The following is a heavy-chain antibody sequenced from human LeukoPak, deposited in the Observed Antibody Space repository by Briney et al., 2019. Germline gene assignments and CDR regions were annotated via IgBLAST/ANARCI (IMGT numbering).Heavy chain of an antibody. J-gene: IGHJ4*02. CDR3: AKVDYGGLTQIDY. D-gene: IGHD4-23*01. Sequence: ASVKVSCKASGYTFTSYFMHWVRQAPGQGLDWMGIINPSGGSTSYAQKFQGRVTMTRDTSTSTVYMELSSLRSEDTAVYYCAKVDYGGLTQIDYWGQGTLVTVSS. CDR1: GYTFTSYF. V-gene: IGHV1-46*01. CDR2: INPSGGST.